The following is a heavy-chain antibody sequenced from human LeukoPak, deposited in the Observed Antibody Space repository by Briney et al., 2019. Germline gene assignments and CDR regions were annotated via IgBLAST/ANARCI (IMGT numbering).Heavy chain of an antibody. D-gene: IGHD1-7*01. Sequence: GGSLRLSCAASGFTFSSYGMHWVRQAPGKGLEWVAFIRYDGSNKYYADSVKGRFTISRDNSKNALYLQMNSLRAEDTAVYYCAKEGTRPYYFDYWGQGTLVTVSS. V-gene: IGHV3-30*02. CDR2: IRYDGSNK. CDR1: GFTFSSYG. CDR3: AKEGTRPYYFDY. J-gene: IGHJ4*02.